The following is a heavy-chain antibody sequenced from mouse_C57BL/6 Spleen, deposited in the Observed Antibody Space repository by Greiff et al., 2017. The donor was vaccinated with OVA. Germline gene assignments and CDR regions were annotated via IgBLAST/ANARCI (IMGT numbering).Heavy chain of an antibody. CDR2: IDPSDSYN. J-gene: IGHJ4*01. V-gene: IGHV1-59*01. CDR3: YYDYDWGAMDY. CDR1: GYTFTSYW. D-gene: IGHD2-4*01. Sequence: VQLQQPGAELVRPGTSVTLSCKASGYTFTSYWLHWVKQRPGQGLEWIGVIDPSDSYNNYNQKFQGKATFTGDTSSRTAYMQLISLTSEDSAVYYCYYDYDWGAMDYWGQGTSVTVSS.